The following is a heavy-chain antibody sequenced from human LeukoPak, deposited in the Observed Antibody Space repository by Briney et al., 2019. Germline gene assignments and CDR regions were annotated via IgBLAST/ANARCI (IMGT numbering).Heavy chain of an antibody. Sequence: WETLSLTCTVSGGSISSYYWSWVRQPPGKGLEWIGYIYYTGSTNYKPSLESRPTISINTCNNQFSLTLSSVNAPDTAVYYWARVRSSRTIFQGTYYFDYWGQGTLVAVSS. CDR1: GGSISSYY. D-gene: IGHD3-9*01. CDR2: IYYTGST. CDR3: ARVRSSRTIFQGTYYFDY. V-gene: IGHV4-59*01. J-gene: IGHJ4*02.